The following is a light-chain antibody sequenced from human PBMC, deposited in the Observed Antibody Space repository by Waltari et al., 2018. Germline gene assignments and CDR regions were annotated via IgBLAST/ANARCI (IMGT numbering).Light chain of an antibody. V-gene: IGLV2-14*01. CDR2: EVS. CDR1: SSDVGGYNY. J-gene: IGLJ2*01. Sequence: QSALTQPASVSGSPGQSITISCTGTSSDVGGYNYASWYQQHPGKAPKLMIYEVSNRPSGVSNRFSGSKSGNTASLTISGLQAEDEADYYCSSYTSSSTPYVVFGGGTKLTVL. CDR3: SSYTSSSTPYVV.